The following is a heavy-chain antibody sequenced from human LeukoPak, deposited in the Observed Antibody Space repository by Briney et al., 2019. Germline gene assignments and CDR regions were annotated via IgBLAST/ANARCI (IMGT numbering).Heavy chain of an antibody. CDR1: GASISRSDYF. V-gene: IGHV4-39*01. CDR3: ARHLVGATGTGPFDY. CDR2: IYYSGST. Sequence: SETLSLTCTVSGASISRSDYFWGWIRQPPGKGLEWIGSIYYSGSTYYSPSLKGRVTISVDTSKNQFSLKLSSVTAADTAVYYCARHLVGATGTGPFDYWGQGTLVTVSS. J-gene: IGHJ4*02. D-gene: IGHD1-26*01.